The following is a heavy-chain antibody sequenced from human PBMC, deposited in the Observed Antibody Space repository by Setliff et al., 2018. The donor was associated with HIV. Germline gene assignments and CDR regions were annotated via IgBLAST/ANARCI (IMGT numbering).Heavy chain of an antibody. D-gene: IGHD1-1*01. CDR2: VSYSGST. J-gene: IGHJ3*02. V-gene: IGHV4-59*11. CDR3: ARGGGTTSRVAFDI. Sequence: SETLSLTCTVSGGSISSHFWSWIRQPPGKGLEWIGTVSYSGSTNYNPSLESRVTISVDPSENQFSLKLSSVTAADTAIYYCARGGGTTSRVAFDIWGQGTMVTVSS. CDR1: GGSISSHF.